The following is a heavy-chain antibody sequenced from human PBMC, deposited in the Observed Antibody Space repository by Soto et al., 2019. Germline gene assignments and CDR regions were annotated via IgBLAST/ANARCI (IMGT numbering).Heavy chain of an antibody. V-gene: IGHV4-59*01. J-gene: IGHJ4*02. Sequence: SETLSLTCALSGGSMSRSFWSWIRQPPGRGLEWLGYIYYNGRTAFNPSLESRVTMSVDTSKNQFSLTLASVTTADTAVYYCARLQLWLKNYFDYRGQGTLVTVSS. D-gene: IGHD5-18*01. CDR2: IYYNGRT. CDR3: ARLQLWLKNYFDY. CDR1: GGSMSRSF.